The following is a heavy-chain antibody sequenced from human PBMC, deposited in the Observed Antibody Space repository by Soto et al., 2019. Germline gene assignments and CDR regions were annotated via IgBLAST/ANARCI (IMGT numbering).Heavy chain of an antibody. V-gene: IGHV1-18*01. D-gene: IGHD4-17*01. CDR1: GYTFTSHG. CDR3: ARDLGYSDYYFDY. CDR2: ITPYNGDT. J-gene: IGHJ4*02. Sequence: QAQMVQSGAEVKKPGASVKVSCKTSGYTFTSHGISWVRQAPGQGLEWLGWITPYNGDTNYAQKVRGRITLTTETSTSTAYMELRSLTSDDTAVYYCARDLGYSDYYFDYWGQGTLVTVSS.